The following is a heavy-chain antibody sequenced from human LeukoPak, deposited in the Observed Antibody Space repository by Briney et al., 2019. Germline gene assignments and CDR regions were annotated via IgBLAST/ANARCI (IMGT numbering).Heavy chain of an antibody. CDR1: GFIFKNFW. V-gene: IGHV3-7*01. CDR3: AKDQGGSDSGGDYDAFDI. Sequence: PGGSLRLSCAASGFIFKNFWMTWVRQAPGKGLEWVANIKRDGSDRYYVDSVKGRFTISRDNAKNSLFLQMNSLRAEDTAVYYCAKDQGGSDSGGDYDAFDIWGQGTMVTVSS. D-gene: IGHD6-19*01. J-gene: IGHJ3*02. CDR2: IKRDGSDR.